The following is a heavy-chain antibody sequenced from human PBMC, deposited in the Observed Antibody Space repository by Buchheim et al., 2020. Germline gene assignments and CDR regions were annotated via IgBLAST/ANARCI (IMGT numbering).Heavy chain of an antibody. CDR3: ARGLISGSGSYYKSYYYGMDV. J-gene: IGHJ6*02. V-gene: IGHV3-21*01. Sequence: EVQLVESGGGLVKPGGSLRLSCAASGFTFSSYSMNWVRQAPGKGLEWVSSISSSSSYIYYADSVKGRFTISRDNAKNSLYLQMNSLGAEDTAVYYCARGLISGSGSYYKSYYYGMDVWGQGTT. CDR1: GFTFSSYS. CDR2: ISSSSSYI. D-gene: IGHD3-10*01.